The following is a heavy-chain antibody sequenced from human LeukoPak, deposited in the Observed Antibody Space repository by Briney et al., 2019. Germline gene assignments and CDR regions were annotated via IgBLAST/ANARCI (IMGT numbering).Heavy chain of an antibody. CDR1: SLFLSYYG. D-gene: IGHD5-12*01. CDR2: VRNDGSNE. CDR3: AKESDSGYHAEGPKT. Sequence: SGGSLTLSCTASSLFLSYYGMHCVRQAPDGAGGWVAFVRNDGSNEYYVGPVKRRFTISRDKSKNNMYLQMNSLRAEDTAVYSCAKESDSGYHAEGPKTWGLGTLVTVSS. V-gene: IGHV3-30*02. J-gene: IGHJ5*02.